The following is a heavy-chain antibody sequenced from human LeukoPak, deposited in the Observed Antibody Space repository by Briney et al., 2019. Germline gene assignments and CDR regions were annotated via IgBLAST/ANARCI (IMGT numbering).Heavy chain of an antibody. Sequence: SETLSLTCSVSSGSMSRYYGIWLRQPPGKGLEGIGHIYYSGSTNYNPTLKSRATISVDTSKNQFSLKLSSVTAADTAVYYCARAVVGATTPDYGMDVWGQGTTVTVSS. CDR1: SGSMSRYY. D-gene: IGHD1-26*01. CDR3: ARAVVGATTPDYGMDV. V-gene: IGHV4-59*01. CDR2: IYYSGST. J-gene: IGHJ6*02.